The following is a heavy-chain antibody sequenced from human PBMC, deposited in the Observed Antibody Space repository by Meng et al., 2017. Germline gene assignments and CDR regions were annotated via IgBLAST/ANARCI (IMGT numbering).Heavy chain of an antibody. CDR3: ARGLLLWFGELFAYYYGMDV. CDR2: IYHSGST. V-gene: IGHV4-38-2*01. CDR1: GYSISSGYY. Sequence: GPLRLSCAVSGYSISSGYYWGWIRQPPGKGLEWIGSIYHSGSTYYNPSLKSRVTISVDTSKNQFSLKLSSVTAADTAVYYCARGLLLWFGELFAYYYGMDVWGQGTTVTVSS. D-gene: IGHD3-10*01. J-gene: IGHJ6*02.